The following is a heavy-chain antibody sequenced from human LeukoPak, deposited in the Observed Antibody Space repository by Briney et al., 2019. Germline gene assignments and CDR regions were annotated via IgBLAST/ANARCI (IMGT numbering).Heavy chain of an antibody. D-gene: IGHD6-13*01. CDR2: VNRDGSSK. Sequence: GGSLRLSCAASGFTFSNYWMHWVRQAPGKGLVWVSRVNRDGSSKNYADSGKGRFTISRDNAKNTLYLQTNSLRAEGPAADYWACASSHRIAAGGDYWGQGTRVTVSS. CDR3: ACASSHRIAAGGDY. J-gene: IGHJ4*02. V-gene: IGHV3-74*01. CDR1: GFTFSNYW.